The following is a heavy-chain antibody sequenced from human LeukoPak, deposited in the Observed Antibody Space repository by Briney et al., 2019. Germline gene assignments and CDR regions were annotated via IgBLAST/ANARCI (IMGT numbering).Heavy chain of an antibody. D-gene: IGHD5-18*01. Sequence: GGSLRLSCAASGFTFGSYSMNWVRQAPGKGLEWVSYINSSSSIIYYADSVKGRFTISRDNAKNSLYLQMNSLRDEDTAVYYCARVFPGTAMAHCWGQGTLVTVSA. CDR2: INSSSSII. J-gene: IGHJ4*02. CDR3: ARVFPGTAMAHC. V-gene: IGHV3-48*02. CDR1: GFTFGSYS.